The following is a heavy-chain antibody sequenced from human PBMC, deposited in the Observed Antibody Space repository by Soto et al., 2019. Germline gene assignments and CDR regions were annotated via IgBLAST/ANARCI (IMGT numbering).Heavy chain of an antibody. CDR1: GGSISGSSYY. J-gene: IGHJ5*02. V-gene: IGHV4-39*01. Sequence: PSENLSLTCTVSGGSISGSSYYWGWIRQPPGKGLEGIGSIYDSGSTYYNPSLKRRVTISVDTYKNQVSLKLSLVTAADTAVCYCARHRDEAASWFDTWGQGTLVTVSS. CDR3: ARHRDEAASWFDT. CDR2: IYDSGST.